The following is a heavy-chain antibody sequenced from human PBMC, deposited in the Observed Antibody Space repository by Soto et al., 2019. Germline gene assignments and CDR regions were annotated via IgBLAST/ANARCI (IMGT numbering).Heavy chain of an antibody. CDR1: GGSISTSDYS. CDR3: AREMTIFGVAPGGGVDV. D-gene: IGHD3-3*01. J-gene: IGHJ6*02. CDR2: IYQTGRT. V-gene: IGHV4-30-2*01. Sequence: KPSETLSLTCTASGGSISTSDYSWSWIRQPPGGGLEWIGSIYQTGRTYVIPSLKSRVTMSLDKSKNQFSLNLTSVTAADTALYYCAREMTIFGVAPGGGVDVWGQGTTVTV.